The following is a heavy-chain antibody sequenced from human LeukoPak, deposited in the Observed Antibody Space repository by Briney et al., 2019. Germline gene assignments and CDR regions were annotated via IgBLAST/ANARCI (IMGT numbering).Heavy chain of an antibody. J-gene: IGHJ4*02. V-gene: IGHV3-64*01. Sequence: PGGSLRLSCAASGFTFSSYGMHWVRQAPGKGLEYVSGISSNGGSTYYANSVKGRFTISRDNSKNTLYLQMGSLRVEDMAVYYCAREYSSSSFDYWGQGTLVTVSS. CDR2: ISSNGGST. CDR1: GFTFSSYG. CDR3: AREYSSSSFDY. D-gene: IGHD6-6*01.